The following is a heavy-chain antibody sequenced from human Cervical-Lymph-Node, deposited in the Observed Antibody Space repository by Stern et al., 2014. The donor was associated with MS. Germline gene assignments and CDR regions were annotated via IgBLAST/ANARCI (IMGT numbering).Heavy chain of an antibody. J-gene: IGHJ6*02. CDR2: IIPIFGTT. V-gene: IGHV1-69*01. D-gene: IGHD1-1*01. CDR1: GDTLSNFA. Sequence: QVQLVQSGAEIKKPGASVTVSCKTSGDTLSNFAISWVRQAPGQGLEWMGGIIPIFGTTHYAQNFQGRVTLTGDPSTGTAYMDLGSLISEDTAVYYCARDNDDNGMDVWGQGTTITVSS. CDR3: ARDNDDNGMDV.